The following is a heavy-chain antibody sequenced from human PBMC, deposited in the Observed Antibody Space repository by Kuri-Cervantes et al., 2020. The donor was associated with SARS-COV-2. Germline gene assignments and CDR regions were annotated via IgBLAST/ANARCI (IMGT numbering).Heavy chain of an antibody. CDR3: ATIGYCSGGSRWFDYYYGKDV. Sequence: GSLRLSCTVSGGSISNSYWSWIRQPPGKGLEWIGEINHSGSTNYNPSLKSRVTISVDTSKNQFSLKLSSVTAADTAVYYCATIGYCSGGSRWFDYYYGKDVWGQGTTVTVSS. J-gene: IGHJ6*02. CDR1: GGSISNSY. D-gene: IGHD2-15*01. V-gene: IGHV4-34*01. CDR2: INHSGST.